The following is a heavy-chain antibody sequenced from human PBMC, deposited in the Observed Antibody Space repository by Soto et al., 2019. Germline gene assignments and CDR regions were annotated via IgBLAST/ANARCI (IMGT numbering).Heavy chain of an antibody. Sequence: SETLSLTCTVSGGSISRSSYYWGWIRQPPGKGLEWIGSIYYSGSTYYRPSLKSRVTISVDTSKNQFSLKLSSVTAADTAVYYCARQVPAAIRLGWFDPWGQGTLVTV. D-gene: IGHD2-2*02. V-gene: IGHV4-39*01. J-gene: IGHJ5*02. CDR3: ARQVPAAIRLGWFDP. CDR1: GGSISRSSYY. CDR2: IYYSGST.